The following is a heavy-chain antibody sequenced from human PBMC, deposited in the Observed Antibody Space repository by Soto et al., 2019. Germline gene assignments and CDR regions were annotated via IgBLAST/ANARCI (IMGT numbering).Heavy chain of an antibody. J-gene: IGHJ4*02. V-gene: IGHV4-4*02. CDR2: IYHSGST. D-gene: IGHD6-19*01. CDR3: ARIAVAGTRLDY. CDR1: GGSISSSNW. Sequence: QVQLQESGPGLVKPSGTLSLTCAVSGGSISSSNWWSWVRQPPGKGLEWIGEIYHSGSTNDNPSRKSRAPISVHKSKRQFSLRLSSVTAAETAVYYCARIAVAGTRLDYWAQGTRFTAAS.